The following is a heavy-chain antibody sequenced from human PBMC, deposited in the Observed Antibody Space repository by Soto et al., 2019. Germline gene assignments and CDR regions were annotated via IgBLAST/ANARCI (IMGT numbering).Heavy chain of an antibody. J-gene: IGHJ6*03. D-gene: IGHD2-15*01. CDR3: AKDGYCSGGSCQEQETRIYYYYYYMDV. CDR1: GFTFSSYA. V-gene: IGHV3-23*01. Sequence: GGSLRLSCAASGFTFSSYAMSWVRQAPGKGLEWVSAISGSGGSTYYADSVKGRFTISRDNSKNTLYLQMNSLRAEDTAVYYCAKDGYCSGGSCQEQETRIYYYYYYMDVWGKGTTVTVSS. CDR2: ISGSGGST.